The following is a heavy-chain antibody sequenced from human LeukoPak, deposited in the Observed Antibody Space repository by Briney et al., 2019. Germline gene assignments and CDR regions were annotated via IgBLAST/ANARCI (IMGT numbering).Heavy chain of an antibody. J-gene: IGHJ6*03. Sequence: GGSLRLSCAASGFTFSDYYMSWIRQAPGKGLEWISYISNSGSTIYYADSVKGRFTISRDNAKNSLYLQMNSLRAEDTAVYYCARINYDVYYYMDVWGKGTTVTISS. CDR3: ARINYDVYYYMDV. CDR1: GFTFSDYY. D-gene: IGHD3-10*02. V-gene: IGHV3-11*04. CDR2: ISNSGSTI.